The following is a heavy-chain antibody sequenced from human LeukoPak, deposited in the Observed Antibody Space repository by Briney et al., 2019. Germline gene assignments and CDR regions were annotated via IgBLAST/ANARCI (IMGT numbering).Heavy chain of an antibody. D-gene: IGHD1-1*01. CDR1: GYTFTGYY. Sequence: ASVKVSCKASGYTFTGYYIHWVRQAPGQGLEWMGWINPNTGGTNYAQKFQGRVTVTRDTSISTAYMELTRLGSDDTAMYYCARGARDGTTYNDYWGQGTLVTVSS. V-gene: IGHV1-2*02. CDR3: ARGARDGTTYNDY. J-gene: IGHJ4*02. CDR2: INPNTGGT.